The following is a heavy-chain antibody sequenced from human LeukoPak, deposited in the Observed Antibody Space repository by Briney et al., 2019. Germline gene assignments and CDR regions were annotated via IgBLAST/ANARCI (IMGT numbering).Heavy chain of an antibody. CDR3: ARVTRSSSWYLAY. D-gene: IGHD6-13*01. V-gene: IGHV1-8*01. J-gene: IGHJ4*02. CDR2: MNLNSGNT. CDR1: GYTFTSYD. Sequence: ASVKVSCKASGYTFTSYDINWVRQATGQGLEWMGWMNLNSGNTGYAQKFQGRVTMTRNTSISTAYMELSSLRSDDTAVYYCARVTRSSSWYLAYWGQGTLVTVSS.